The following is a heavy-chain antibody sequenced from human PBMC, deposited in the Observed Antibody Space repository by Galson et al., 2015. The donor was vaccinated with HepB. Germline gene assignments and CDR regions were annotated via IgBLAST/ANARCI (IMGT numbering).Heavy chain of an antibody. CDR2: IDWDDDK. J-gene: IGHJ6*03. D-gene: IGHD3-22*01. CDR1: GFSLSTSGMC. Sequence: PALVKPTQTLTLTCTFSGFSLSTSGMCVSWIRQPPGKALEWLARIDWDDDKYYSTSLKTRLTIPKETSKNQVVLTMTNMDPVDTATYYCARNYYYDSSSWGYYYYIDVWGKGTTVTVSS. CDR3: ARNYYYDSSSWGYYYYIDV. V-gene: IGHV2-70*11.